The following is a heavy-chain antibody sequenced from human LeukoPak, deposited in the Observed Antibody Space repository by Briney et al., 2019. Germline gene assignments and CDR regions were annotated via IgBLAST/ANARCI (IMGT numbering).Heavy chain of an antibody. CDR2: INYSGST. CDR1: GGSISSSSYY. D-gene: IGHD1-26*01. J-gene: IGHJ4*02. Sequence: ASETLSLTCTVSGGSISSSSYYWGWIRQPPGKGLEWIGSINYSGSTYYNPSLKSRVTISVDTSKNQFSLKLSSVTAADTAVYYCARGRRYHFSSGSYYYFDYWXQGTLVTVSS. V-gene: IGHV4-39*01. CDR3: ARGRRYHFSSGSYYYFDY.